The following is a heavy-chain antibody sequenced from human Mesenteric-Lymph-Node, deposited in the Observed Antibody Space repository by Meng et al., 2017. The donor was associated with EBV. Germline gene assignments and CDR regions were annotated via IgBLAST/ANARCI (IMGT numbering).Heavy chain of an antibody. D-gene: IGHD6-19*01. CDR3: ARAVAGKGTYDS. Sequence: QVQLQQPGPGLLKPSKPLSSTCAISGDSVSSNSVGWAWIRQSPSRGLEWLGRTYYRSKWYNDYALSVESRITMNPDTSKNQFSLQLNSVTPDDTALYYCARAVAGKGTYDSWGQGTLVTVSS. CDR2: TYYRSKWYN. J-gene: IGHJ4*02. CDR1: GDSVSSNSVG. V-gene: IGHV6-1*01.